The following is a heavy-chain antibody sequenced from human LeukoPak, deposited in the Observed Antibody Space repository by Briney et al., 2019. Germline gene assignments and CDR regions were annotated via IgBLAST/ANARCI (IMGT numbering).Heavy chain of an antibody. D-gene: IGHD3-22*01. CDR3: ARGRIVGIVVLESYYYGMDV. CDR2: IYYSGST. Sequence: PSETLSLTCTVSGGSISSGGYYWSWIRQHPGKGLEWIGYIYYSGSTYYNPSLKSRVTISVDTSKNQFSLKLSSVTAADTAVYYCARGRIVGIVVLESYYYGMDVWGQGTTVTVSS. J-gene: IGHJ6*02. V-gene: IGHV4-31*03. CDR1: GGSISSGGYY.